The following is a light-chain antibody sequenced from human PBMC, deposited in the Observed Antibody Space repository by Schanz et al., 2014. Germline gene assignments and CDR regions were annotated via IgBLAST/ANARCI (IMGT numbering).Light chain of an antibody. CDR2: DVS. CDR1: SSDVGAYNY. J-gene: IGLJ3*02. V-gene: IGLV2-14*03. Sequence: QSVLTQPASVSGSPGQSITISCTGTSSDVGAYNYVSWYQPHPGKAPKLMIYDVSNRPSGVSNRFSGSKSGNTASLTISGLQAEDEADYYCGSYTDSTTWVFGGGTKLTVL. CDR3: GSYTDSTTWV.